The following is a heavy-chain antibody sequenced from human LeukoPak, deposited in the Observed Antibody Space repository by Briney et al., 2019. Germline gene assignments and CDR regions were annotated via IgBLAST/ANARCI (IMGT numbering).Heavy chain of an antibody. CDR3: ARAGGYGSGWYPIFDH. J-gene: IGHJ5*02. V-gene: IGHV3-64*01. CDR2: ISSNGGST. Sequence: GGSLRLSCAASGFTFSSYAMHWVRQAPGKGLEYVAAISSNGGSTYYANSVKGRFTISRDNSKNTLYLQMGSLRAEDMAVYYCARAGGYGSGWYPIFDHWGQGTLVTVSS. D-gene: IGHD6-19*01. CDR1: GFTFSSYA.